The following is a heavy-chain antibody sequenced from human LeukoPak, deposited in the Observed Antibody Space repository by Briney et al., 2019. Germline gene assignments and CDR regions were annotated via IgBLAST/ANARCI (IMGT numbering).Heavy chain of an antibody. CDR3: ARRRAYNDYAAGLYYYFMDV. CDR1: GDSTRSYY. CDR2: IYYSGNI. Sequence: SETLSLTCSVSGDSTRSYYWSWIRQSPGKGLEWIGYIYYSGNIKYSPSLKSRVTISVDTSKNEVSLMLTSVTAADTAVYYCARRRAYNDYAAGLYYYFMDVWGKGTTVVVSS. D-gene: IGHD4-17*01. J-gene: IGHJ6*03. V-gene: IGHV4-59*08.